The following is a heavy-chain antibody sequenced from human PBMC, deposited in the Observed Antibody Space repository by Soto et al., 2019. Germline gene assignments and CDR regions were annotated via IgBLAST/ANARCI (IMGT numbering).Heavy chain of an antibody. D-gene: IGHD3-10*01. CDR1: GFTFSSYD. J-gene: IGHJ4*02. V-gene: IGHV3-21*03. CDR3: ATGSPFDS. CDR2: ISSSSSYI. Sequence: GGSVRLSCAASGFTFSSYDMNWVRQAPGKGLEWVSSISSSSSYIYYAAPVKGRFTISRDDSKNTLYLQMNSLKTEDTAVYYCATGSPFDSWGQGTLVTVSS.